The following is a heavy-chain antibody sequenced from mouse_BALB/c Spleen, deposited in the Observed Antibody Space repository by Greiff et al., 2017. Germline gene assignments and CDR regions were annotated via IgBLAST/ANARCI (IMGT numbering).Heavy chain of an antibody. CDR3: ARDYYGSSYSWFAY. Sequence: VQVVESGPGLVAPSQSLSITCTVSGFSLTGYGVNWVRQPPGKGLEWLGMIWGDGSTDYNSALKSRLSISKDNSKSQVFLKMNSLQTDDTARYYCARDYYGSSYSWFAYWGQGTLVTVSA. J-gene: IGHJ3*01. CDR1: GFSLTGYG. V-gene: IGHV2-6-7*01. D-gene: IGHD1-1*01. CDR2: IWGDGST.